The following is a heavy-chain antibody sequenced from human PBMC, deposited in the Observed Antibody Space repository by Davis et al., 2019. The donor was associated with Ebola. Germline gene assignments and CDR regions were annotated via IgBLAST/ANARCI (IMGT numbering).Heavy chain of an antibody. CDR2: INPSGDGT. D-gene: IGHD4-17*01. Sequence: ASVKVSCKASGYTFTNYYMHWVRQAPGQGLEWMGIINPSGDGTSYAQKFQGRVTITRDTSTSTVYMELSSLRSEDTAVYFCARGGDMTTVTSSLFDYWGQGTLVTVSS. CDR3: ARGGDMTTVTSSLFDY. CDR1: GYTFTNYY. J-gene: IGHJ4*02. V-gene: IGHV1-46*01.